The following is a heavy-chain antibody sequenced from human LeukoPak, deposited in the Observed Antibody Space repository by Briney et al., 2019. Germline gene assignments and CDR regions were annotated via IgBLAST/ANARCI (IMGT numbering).Heavy chain of an antibody. CDR1: GGSISSSSYY. CDR3: AAGGYYDSSGYYYHNAFDI. CDR2: IYYSGST. J-gene: IGHJ3*02. D-gene: IGHD3-22*01. Sequence: SETLSLTCTVSGGSISSSSYYWGWIRQPPGKGLEWIGSIYYSGSTYYNPSLKSRVTISVDTSKNQFSLKLSSVTAADTAVYYCAAGGYYDSSGYYYHNAFDIWGQGTMVTVSS. V-gene: IGHV4-39*01.